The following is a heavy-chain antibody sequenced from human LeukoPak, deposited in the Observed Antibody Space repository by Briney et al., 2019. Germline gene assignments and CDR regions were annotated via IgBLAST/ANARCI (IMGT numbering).Heavy chain of an antibody. CDR2: IYYSGST. V-gene: IGHV4-59*01. D-gene: IGHD6-19*01. J-gene: IGHJ4*02. Sequence: SETLSLTCTVSGGSISSYYWSWIRQPPGKGLEWIGYIYYSGSTNYDPSLKSRVTISVDTSKNQFSLKLSSVTAADTAVYYCARETAVAGTFDYWGQGTLVTVSS. CDR1: GGSISSYY. CDR3: ARETAVAGTFDY.